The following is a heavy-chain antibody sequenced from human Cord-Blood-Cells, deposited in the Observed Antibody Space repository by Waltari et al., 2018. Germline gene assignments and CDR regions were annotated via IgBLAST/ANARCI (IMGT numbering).Heavy chain of an antibody. CDR2: ISWNSGSI. CDR3: AKDIVPVYDFWSGYDAFDI. D-gene: IGHD3-3*01. V-gene: IGHV3-9*01. J-gene: IGHJ3*02. CDR1: GFTFDDYA. Sequence: EVQLVESGGGLVQPGRSLRLSCAASGFTFDDYAMHWVRQAPGKGLEWVSGISWNSGSIGYADSVKGRFTISRYNAKNSLYLQMNSLRAEDTALYYCAKDIVPVYDFWSGYDAFDIWGQGTMVTVSS.